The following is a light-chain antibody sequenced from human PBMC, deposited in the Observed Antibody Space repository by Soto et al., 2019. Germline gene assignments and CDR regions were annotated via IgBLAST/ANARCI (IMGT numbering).Light chain of an antibody. CDR3: TSYAGSINV. CDR1: SGDVGGYNY. J-gene: IGLJ3*02. Sequence: QSVLTQPPSASGSPGQSVTISCTGTSGDVGGYNYVSWYQRHPGKAPKLIIYEVTKRPSGVPDRVSGSKSGNTASLTVSGLQVEDEADYYCTSYAGSINVFGGGTKLTVL. CDR2: EVT. V-gene: IGLV2-8*01.